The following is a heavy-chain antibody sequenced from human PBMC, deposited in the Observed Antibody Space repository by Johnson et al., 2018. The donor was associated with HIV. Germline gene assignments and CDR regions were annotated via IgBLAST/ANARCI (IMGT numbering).Heavy chain of an antibody. CDR3: AREDPYDYSTGPDVFDI. CDR1: GFTFDDYG. CDR2: ISVSGDST. D-gene: IGHD2-8*02. J-gene: IGHJ3*02. Sequence: VQLVESGGGLVQPGRSLRLSCAASGFTFDDYGMHWVRQAPGKGLEWVSTISVSGDSTYYADSVKGRFTISREKSKNTLYVQMNSLRAEDTAVYYCAREDPYDYSTGPDVFDIWGQGTMVTVSS. V-gene: IGHV3-23*04.